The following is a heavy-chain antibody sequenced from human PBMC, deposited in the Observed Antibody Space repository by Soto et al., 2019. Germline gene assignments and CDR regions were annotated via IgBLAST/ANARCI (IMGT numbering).Heavy chain of an antibody. V-gene: IGHV3-23*01. CDR1: GFTFSSQA. Sequence: GGSLRLSCAASGFTFSSQAMSWVRQAPGKGLEWVSAISGSGGSTYYADSVKGRVTISRDNFRNTLYLKLSSMRAEDTAVYYCAKDETWLKEVAYWGQGTLVPVSS. J-gene: IGHJ4*02. D-gene: IGHD5-12*01. CDR2: ISGSGGST. CDR3: AKDETWLKEVAY.